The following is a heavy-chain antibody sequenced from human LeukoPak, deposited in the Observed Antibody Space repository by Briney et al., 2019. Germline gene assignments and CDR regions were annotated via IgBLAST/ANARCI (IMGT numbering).Heavy chain of an antibody. J-gene: IGHJ4*02. CDR2: ISWNGGIT. V-gene: IGHV3-20*04. D-gene: IGHD4-17*01. Sequence: GGSQKLSCAASGLTFDEYGLSWVRQGPGKGLEWVAGISWNGGITDYADSVKGRFTISRDNAKNSLYLQMSSLRVEDTALYYCAGFSVTTYHEFWGQGTLVTVSS. CDR3: AGFSVTTYHEF. CDR1: GLTFDEYG.